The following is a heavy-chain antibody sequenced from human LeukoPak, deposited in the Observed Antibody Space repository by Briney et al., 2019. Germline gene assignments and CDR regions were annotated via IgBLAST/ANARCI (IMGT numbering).Heavy chain of an antibody. CDR2: ISYDGSNK. J-gene: IGHJ4*02. D-gene: IGHD3-22*01. Sequence: GGSLRLSCAASGFTFSSYAMHWVRQAPSKGLEWVAVISYDGSNKYYADSVKGRFTISRDNSKNTLYLQMNSLRAEDTAVYYCARGGYDSSGYFPGTFDYWGQGTLVTVSS. CDR1: GFTFSSYA. V-gene: IGHV3-30*01. CDR3: ARGGYDSSGYFPGTFDY.